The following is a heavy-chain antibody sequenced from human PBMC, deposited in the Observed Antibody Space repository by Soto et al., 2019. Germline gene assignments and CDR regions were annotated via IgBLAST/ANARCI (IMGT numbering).Heavy chain of an antibody. CDR1: GFTLSNHA. Sequence: QVQLVESGGGVVQPGRSLTLSWAASGFTLSNHAIHWFRQAPGKGLEWVAVISNDGSRDYYADSVKGRFTMSRDNSKNTLYLHMNSLRLEDTAVYYCARRLPHFDMLLVPFDYWGQGTLVTVSS. CDR3: ARRLPHFDMLLVPFDY. V-gene: IGHV3-30*04. D-gene: IGHD3-9*01. J-gene: IGHJ4*02. CDR2: ISNDGSRD.